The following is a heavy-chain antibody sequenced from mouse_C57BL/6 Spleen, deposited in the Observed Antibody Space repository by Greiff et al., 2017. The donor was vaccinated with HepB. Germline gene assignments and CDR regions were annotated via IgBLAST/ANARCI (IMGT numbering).Heavy chain of an antibody. CDR1: GFTFSDYG. V-gene: IGHV5-17*01. D-gene: IGHD1-1*01. CDR2: ISSGSSTI. Sequence: EVMLVESGGGLVKPGGSLKLSCAASGFTFSDYGMHWVRQAPEKGLEWVAYISSGSSTIYYADTVKGRFTISRDNAKNTLFLQLTSLRSADTAMYYCARKTLYGPHWYFDVWGTGTTVTVSS. J-gene: IGHJ1*03. CDR3: ARKTLYGPHWYFDV.